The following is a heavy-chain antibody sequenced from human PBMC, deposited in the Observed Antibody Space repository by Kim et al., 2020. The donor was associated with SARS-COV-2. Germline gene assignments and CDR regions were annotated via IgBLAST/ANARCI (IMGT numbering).Heavy chain of an antibody. Sequence: SETLSLTCAVYGGSFSGYYWSWIRQPPGKGLEWIGEINHSGSTNYNPSLKSRVTISVDTSKNQFSLKLSSVTAADTAVYYCARGRTSGYYDSSGYYYPRPYYFDYWGQGTLVTVSS. CDR3: ARGRTSGYYDSSGYYYPRPYYFDY. CDR1: GGSFSGYY. V-gene: IGHV4-34*01. D-gene: IGHD3-22*01. CDR2: INHSGST. J-gene: IGHJ4*02.